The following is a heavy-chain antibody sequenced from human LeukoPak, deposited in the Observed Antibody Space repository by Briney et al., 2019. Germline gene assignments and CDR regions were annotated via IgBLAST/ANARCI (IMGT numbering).Heavy chain of an antibody. D-gene: IGHD6-13*01. CDR2: ISYNGSNK. Sequence: GGSLRLSCAASGFTFSSYAMHWVRQAPGKGLEWGAVISYNGSNKYYADPVKGRFTISRDNTKNPQYLQMNSLRAEDTAVYYCARGPPDPIAAAGTDAFDIWGQGTMVTVSS. V-gene: IGHV3-30*04. CDR3: ARGPPDPIAAAGTDAFDI. J-gene: IGHJ3*02. CDR1: GFTFSSYA.